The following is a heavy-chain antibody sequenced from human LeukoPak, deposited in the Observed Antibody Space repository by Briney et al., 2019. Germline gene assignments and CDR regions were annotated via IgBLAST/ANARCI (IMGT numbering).Heavy chain of an antibody. Sequence: GASVKVSCKASGYTFTSYGISWVRQAPGQGLEWMGWISAYNGNTNYAQKLQGRVTMTTDTSTSTAYMELRSLRSDDTAVYYCARDTYCSSTSCSRGWFGPWGQGTLVTVSS. J-gene: IGHJ5*02. CDR1: GYTFTSYG. CDR2: ISAYNGNT. CDR3: ARDTYCSSTSCSRGWFGP. D-gene: IGHD2-2*01. V-gene: IGHV1-18*04.